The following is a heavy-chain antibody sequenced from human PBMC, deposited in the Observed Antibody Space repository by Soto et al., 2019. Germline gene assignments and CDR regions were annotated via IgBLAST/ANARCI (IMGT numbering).Heavy chain of an antibody. CDR3: ARARMTTGYSDY. CDR1: GFTFSSYW. J-gene: IGHJ4*02. Sequence: PGGSLRLSCAASGFTFSSYWISWVRQAPGKGLEWVANIKQDGSEKYYVDSVKGRFTISRDNAKNSLYLQMNSLRAEDTAVYYCARARMTTGYSDYWGQGTLVTVSS. V-gene: IGHV3-7*03. D-gene: IGHD4-17*01. CDR2: IKQDGSEK.